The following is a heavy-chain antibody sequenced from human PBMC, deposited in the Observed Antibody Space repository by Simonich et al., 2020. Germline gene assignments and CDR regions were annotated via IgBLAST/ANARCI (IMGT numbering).Heavy chain of an antibody. J-gene: IGHJ4*02. CDR1: GYTFTSYG. V-gene: IGHV1-18*01. CDR3: ARASRGTWWYYYFDY. D-gene: IGHD2-15*01. Sequence: QVQLVQSGAEVKKPGASVKVSCKASGYTFTSYGISWVRQAPGQGLEWMGWISAYNGNTNYAQKLQGRVTMTPDTSTSTAYMELRSLRSDDTAMYYCARASRGTWWYYYFDYWGQGTLVTVSS. CDR2: ISAYNGNT.